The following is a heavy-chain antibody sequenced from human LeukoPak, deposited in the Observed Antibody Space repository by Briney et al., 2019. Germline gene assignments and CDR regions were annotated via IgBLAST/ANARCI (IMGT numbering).Heavy chain of an antibody. J-gene: IGHJ5*02. CDR1: GYTLTELP. Sequence: ASVKVSCKVSGYTLTELPMHWVRQAPGKGLEWMGGFDPEDGETIYAQKFQGRVTMTEDTSTDIAYLELSSLRSEDTAVYYCATDSYSSGWYYWFDPWGQGTLVTVSS. CDR3: ATDSYSSGWYYWFDP. CDR2: FDPEDGET. D-gene: IGHD6-19*01. V-gene: IGHV1-24*01.